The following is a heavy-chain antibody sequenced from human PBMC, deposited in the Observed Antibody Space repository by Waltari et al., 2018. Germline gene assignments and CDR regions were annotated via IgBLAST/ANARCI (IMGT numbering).Heavy chain of an antibody. CDR1: GGSISSGGYS. V-gene: IGHV4-30-2*01. CDR2: IYHSGST. J-gene: IGHJ4*02. D-gene: IGHD6-13*01. CDR3: AASPYSSSWFDY. Sequence: QLQLQESGSGLVKPSQTLSLTCAVSGGSISSGGYSWSWIRQPPGKGLEWIGYIYHSGSTYYNPSLKSRFTISVERSKNQFSLKLSSVTAADTAVYYCAASPYSSSWFDYWGQGTLVTVSS.